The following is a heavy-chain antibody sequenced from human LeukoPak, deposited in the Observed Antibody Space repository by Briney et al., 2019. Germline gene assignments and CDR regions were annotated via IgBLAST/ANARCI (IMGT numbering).Heavy chain of an antibody. CDR2: IGRSGDYI. D-gene: IGHD3-10*01. V-gene: IGHV3-21*01. J-gene: IGHJ4*02. CDR1: EFTFRSYS. Sequence: GGSLRLSCAASEFTFRSYSMNWVRQAPGKGLEWVSSIGRSGDYIFYADSVKGRFTISRDNAKNSLYLQMNSLRAEDTAVYYCAKDRRVRGVINPDYWGQGTLVTVSS. CDR3: AKDRRVRGVINPDY.